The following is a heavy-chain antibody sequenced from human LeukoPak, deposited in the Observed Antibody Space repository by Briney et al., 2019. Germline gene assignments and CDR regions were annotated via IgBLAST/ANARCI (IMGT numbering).Heavy chain of an antibody. CDR2: IYASGTT. CDR3: KMGYSSGWEPSYLDS. D-gene: IGHD6-19*01. Sequence: SETLSLTCTVSGDSISTGSYYWSWIRQPAGKGLEWIGRIYASGTTNYNPSLKSRVTISIDTSNNQFSLKLNSVTAADTAVYYCKMGYSSGWEPSYLDSWGQGILVTVSS. J-gene: IGHJ4*02. V-gene: IGHV4-61*02. CDR1: GDSISTGSYY.